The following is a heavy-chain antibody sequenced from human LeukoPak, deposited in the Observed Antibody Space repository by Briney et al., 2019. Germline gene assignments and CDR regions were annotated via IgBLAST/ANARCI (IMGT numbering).Heavy chain of an antibody. J-gene: IGHJ5*02. D-gene: IGHD3-22*01. Sequence: GGSLRLSCAASGFTFSSYSMNWVRQAPGKGLEWVSSISSSSSYIYYADSVKGRFTISRDNAKNSLYLQMNSLRAEDTAVYYCAGHYYDTLSFDPWGQGTLVTVSS. CDR2: ISSSSSYI. CDR3: AGHYYDTLSFDP. CDR1: GFTFSSYS. V-gene: IGHV3-21*01.